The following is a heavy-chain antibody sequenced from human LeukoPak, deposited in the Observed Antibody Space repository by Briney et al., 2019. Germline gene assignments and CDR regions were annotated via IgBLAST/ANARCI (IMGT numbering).Heavy chain of an antibody. J-gene: IGHJ5*02. CDR2: IWYDGSNK. CDR1: GFTFSSYG. CDR3: ARDKADSSSWYPNNWFDP. D-gene: IGHD6-13*01. Sequence: GRPLRLSCAASGFTFSSYGMHWVRQAPGKGLEWVAVIWYDGSNKYYADSVKGRFTISRDNSKNTLYLQMNSLRADDTAVYYCARDKADSSSWYPNNWFDPWGQGTLVTVSS. V-gene: IGHV3-33*01.